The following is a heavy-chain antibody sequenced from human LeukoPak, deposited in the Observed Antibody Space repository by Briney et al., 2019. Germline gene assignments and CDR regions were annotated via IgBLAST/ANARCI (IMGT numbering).Heavy chain of an antibody. J-gene: IGHJ4*02. V-gene: IGHV3-33*01. CDR3: ARDQDGYGYVFDY. Sequence: PGGSLRLSCAASGFTFSSSGMHWVRQAPGKGLEWVAVIWYDGSNKNYADSVKGRFTISRDNSKNTLYPQMNSLRAEDTAVYYCARDQDGYGYVFDYWGQGTLVTVSS. D-gene: IGHD5-18*01. CDR1: GFTFSSSG. CDR2: IWYDGSNK.